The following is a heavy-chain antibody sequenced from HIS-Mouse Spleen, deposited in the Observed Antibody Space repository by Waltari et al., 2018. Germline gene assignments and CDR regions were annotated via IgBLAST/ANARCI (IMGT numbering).Heavy chain of an antibody. CDR2: IYYSGST. J-gene: IGHJ5*02. Sequence: QLQLQESGPGLVKPSETLSLTCTVSGGSISSSSYYWGWIRQPPGKGLEWIGSIYYSGSTYYNPSLKSRVTIPVDTSKNQFSLKLSSVTAADTAVYYCARDGGLAAAGTGSWFDPWGQGTLVTVSS. V-gene: IGHV4-39*07. CDR1: GGSISSSSYY. CDR3: ARDGGLAAAGTGSWFDP. D-gene: IGHD6-13*01.